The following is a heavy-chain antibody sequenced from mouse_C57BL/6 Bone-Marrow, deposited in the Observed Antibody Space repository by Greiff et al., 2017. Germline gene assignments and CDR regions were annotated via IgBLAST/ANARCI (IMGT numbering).Heavy chain of an antibody. Sequence: HLVESGGGLVKPGGSLKLSCAASGFTFSSYAMSWVRQTPEKRLEWVATISDGGSYTYYPDNVKGRFTISRDNAKNNLYLQMSHLKSEDTAMYYCAREGGSSSFDYWGQGTTLTVSS. D-gene: IGHD1-1*01. J-gene: IGHJ2*01. V-gene: IGHV5-4*01. CDR2: ISDGGSYT. CDR1: GFTFSSYA. CDR3: AREGGSSSFDY.